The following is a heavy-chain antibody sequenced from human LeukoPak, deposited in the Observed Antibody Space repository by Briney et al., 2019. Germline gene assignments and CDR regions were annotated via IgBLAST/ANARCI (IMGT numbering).Heavy chain of an antibody. D-gene: IGHD6-13*01. J-gene: IGHJ4*02. CDR3: AAAAGPSNFDY. V-gene: IGHV3-15*01. CDR1: GLTFTKAW. Sequence: GGSLRLSCAASGLTFTKAWMTWVRPAPGEGLEWVGRIKSNTDGGTTDYAAPVKGRFTISREDSKNTLYLQMNSLRAEDTAVYYCAAAAGPSNFDYWGQGTLVTVSS. CDR2: IKSNTDGGTT.